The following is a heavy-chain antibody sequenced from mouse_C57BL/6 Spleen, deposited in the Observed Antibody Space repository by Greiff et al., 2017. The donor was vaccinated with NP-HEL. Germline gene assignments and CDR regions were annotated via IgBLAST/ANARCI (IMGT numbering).Heavy chain of an antibody. D-gene: IGHD1-1*01. CDR2: ISDGGSYT. V-gene: IGHV5-4*01. CDR3: ARDLRDYYGSSYAMDY. J-gene: IGHJ4*01. Sequence: EVQLVESGGGLVKPGGSLKLSCAASGFTFSSYAMSWVRQTPEKRLEWVATISDGGSYTYYPDNVKGRFTISRDNAKNNLYLQMSHLKSEDTAMYYCARDLRDYYGSSYAMDYWGQGTSVTVSS. CDR1: GFTFSSYA.